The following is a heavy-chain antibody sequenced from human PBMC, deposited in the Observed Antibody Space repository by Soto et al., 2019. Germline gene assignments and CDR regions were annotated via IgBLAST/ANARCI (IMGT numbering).Heavy chain of an antibody. D-gene: IGHD2-15*01. CDR3: ARLYCSGGSCYSGDAFDI. V-gene: IGHV3-23*01. CDR1: GFTFDTYA. CDR2: ISASGTST. Sequence: GGSLRLSCAASGFTFDTYAMSWVRQTPGKGLEWVSNISASGTSTYYTDSVKGRFTISRDNSKNSRYLQMNSLRAEDTAVYYCARLYCSGGSCYSGDAFDIWGQGTMVTVSS. J-gene: IGHJ3*02.